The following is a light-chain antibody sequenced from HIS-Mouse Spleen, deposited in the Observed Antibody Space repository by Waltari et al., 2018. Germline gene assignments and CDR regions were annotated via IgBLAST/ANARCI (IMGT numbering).Light chain of an antibody. J-gene: IGLJ1*01. V-gene: IGLV2-14*01. CDR3: SSYTSSSTPYV. CDR2: EVS. Sequence: QSALTQPASVSGSPGQSITISCTGTSSDLGGYNYVSWYPQHPGKAPKLMIYEVSNRPSGVSNRFSGSKSGNTASLTISGLQAEDEADYYCSSYTSSSTPYVFGTGTKVTVL. CDR1: SSDLGGYNY.